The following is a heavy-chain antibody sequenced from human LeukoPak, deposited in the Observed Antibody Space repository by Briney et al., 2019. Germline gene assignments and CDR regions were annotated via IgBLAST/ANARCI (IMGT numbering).Heavy chain of an antibody. CDR2: ISGSGGST. V-gene: IGHV3-23*01. Sequence: PGGSLRLSCAASGFTFSSYGMSWVRQAPGKGLEWVSAISGSGGSTYYADSVKGRFTISRDNSKNTLYLQMNSLRAEDTAVYYCAKTVTMVRGVIREFDYWGQGTLVTVSS. CDR3: AKTVTMVRGVIREFDY. J-gene: IGHJ4*02. CDR1: GFTFSSYG. D-gene: IGHD3-10*01.